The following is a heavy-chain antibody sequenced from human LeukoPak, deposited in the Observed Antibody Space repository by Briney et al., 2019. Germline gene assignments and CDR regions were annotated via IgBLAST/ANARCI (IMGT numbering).Heavy chain of an antibody. CDR2: ISSSSAYI. CDR3: ARAPGHMGFFDY. J-gene: IGHJ4*02. V-gene: IGHV3-21*01. CDR1: GFTFSSYS. Sequence: GGSLRLSCAASGFTFSSYSMNWVRLAPGKGLEWVSSISSSSAYIYYADSVMGRFTISRDNAKNSLYLQMNSLRAKDTAVYYCARAPGHMGFFDYWGQGSLVTVSS. D-gene: IGHD2-21*01.